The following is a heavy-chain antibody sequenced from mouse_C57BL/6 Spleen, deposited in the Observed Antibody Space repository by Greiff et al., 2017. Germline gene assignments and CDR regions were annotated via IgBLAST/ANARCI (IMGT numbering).Heavy chain of an antibody. D-gene: IGHD2-4*01. J-gene: IGHJ2*01. Sequence: DVKLVESGGDLVKPGGSLKLSCAASGFTFSSYGMSWVRQTPDKRLEWVATISSGGSYTYYPDSVKGRFTISRDNAKNTLYLQMSSLKSEDTAMYYCARQGYDYDERNFDYWGQGTTLTVSS. CDR3: ARQGYDYDERNFDY. CDR1: GFTFSSYG. CDR2: ISSGGSYT. V-gene: IGHV5-6*02.